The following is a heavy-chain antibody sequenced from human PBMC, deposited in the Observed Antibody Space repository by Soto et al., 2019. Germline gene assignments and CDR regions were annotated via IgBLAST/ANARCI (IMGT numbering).Heavy chain of an antibody. Sequence: PGGSLRLSCAACGFTFIGHAMRCVSQTQGKGLEWVSAISGSGGSTYYADSVKGRFTISRDNSKNTLYLQMNSLRAEDTAVYYCARLYYDFWSGYSKHYYYHGMDVWGQGTTVTVSS. V-gene: IGHV3-23*01. CDR1: GFTFIGHA. CDR3: ARLYYDFWSGYSKHYYYHGMDV. J-gene: IGHJ6*02. CDR2: ISGSGGST. D-gene: IGHD3-3*01.